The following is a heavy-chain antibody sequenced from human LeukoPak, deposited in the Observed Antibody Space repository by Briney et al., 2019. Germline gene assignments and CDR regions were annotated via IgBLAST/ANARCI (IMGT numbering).Heavy chain of an antibody. CDR1: KFTFMNYA. CDR3: AKRGEVSTYYYFES. J-gene: IGHJ4*02. Sequence: PGGSLRLSCTASKFTFMNYAMHWVRQAPGKGLEWLSTIGSAGGSIFYADSVKGRFTIPRDNSKSTLFLQMDSLRVEDTALYYCAKRGEVSTYYYFESWGQGALVTVSS. D-gene: IGHD2/OR15-2a*01. V-gene: IGHV3-23*01. CDR2: IGSAGGSI.